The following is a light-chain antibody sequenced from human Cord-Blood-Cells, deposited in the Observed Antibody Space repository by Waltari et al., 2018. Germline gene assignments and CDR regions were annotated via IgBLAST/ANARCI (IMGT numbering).Light chain of an antibody. Sequence: IVLTQSPPTLSLSPGERATLSCRASQSVSSYLAWYQQKPGQAPRLLIYDASNRATGIPARFSGSGSGTDFTLTISSLEPEDFAVYYCQQRSNWPPAFGGGTKVEIK. J-gene: IGKJ4*01. CDR1: QSVSSY. CDR2: DAS. V-gene: IGKV3-11*01. CDR3: QQRSNWPPA.